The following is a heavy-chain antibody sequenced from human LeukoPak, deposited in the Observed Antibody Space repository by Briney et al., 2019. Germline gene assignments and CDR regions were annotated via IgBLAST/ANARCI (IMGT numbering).Heavy chain of an antibody. D-gene: IGHD3-22*01. Sequence: NRGESLKISCKGSGYSFTSYWIGWVRQMPGKGLEWMGIIYPGDSDTRYSPSFQGQVTISADKSINTAYLQWSSLKAPDTAMYYCARPLTLGYDNSAVGYWGQGTLVTVSS. CDR2: IYPGDSDT. J-gene: IGHJ4*02. CDR1: GYSFTSYW. V-gene: IGHV5-51*01. CDR3: ARPLTLGYDNSAVGY.